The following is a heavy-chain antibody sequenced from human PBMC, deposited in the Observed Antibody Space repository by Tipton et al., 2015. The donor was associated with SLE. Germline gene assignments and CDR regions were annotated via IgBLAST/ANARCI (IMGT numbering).Heavy chain of an antibody. J-gene: IGHJ5*02. Sequence: TLSLTCSVSGETIGRGIFYWSWIRHHPGKGLEWLGYIHYTGNPYYNPSLKSRLTISLDTSKNQFSLRLTSVTAADTAVYFCGRDPWGDSIAPWGQGTLVTVSS. CDR2: IHYTGNP. V-gene: IGHV4-31*03. D-gene: IGHD3-16*01. CDR3: GRDPWGDSIAP. CDR1: GETIGRGIFY.